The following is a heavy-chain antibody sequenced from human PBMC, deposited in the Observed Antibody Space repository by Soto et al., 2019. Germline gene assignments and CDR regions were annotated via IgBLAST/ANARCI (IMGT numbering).Heavy chain of an antibody. J-gene: IGHJ4*02. CDR1: GGSISSYY. CDR3: ASLRTGYSRGDYFDY. Sequence: SETLSLTCTVSGGSISSYYWSWIRQPPGKGLELIGYIYYSGSTNYNPSLKSRVTISQDTSKNQFSLKLSSVTAADTAVYYCASLRTGYSRGDYFDYWGQGTLVTVSS. CDR2: IYYSGST. V-gene: IGHV4-59*01. D-gene: IGHD6-13*01.